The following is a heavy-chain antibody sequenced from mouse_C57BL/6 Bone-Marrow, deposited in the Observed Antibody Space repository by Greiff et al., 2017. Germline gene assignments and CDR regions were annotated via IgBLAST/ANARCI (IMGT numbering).Heavy chain of an antibody. Sequence: QVQLKESDAELVKPGASVKISCKVSGYNFTDHTIHWMKQRPEQGLEWIGYIYPRDGSTKYNAKFKGKATLTADKSSSTAYLQLNSLTSEDSAVYFFARSHYFGSMDYWGQGPSVTVSS. D-gene: IGHD1-1*01. CDR2: IYPRDGST. J-gene: IGHJ4*01. CDR1: GYNFTDHT. V-gene: IGHV1-78*01. CDR3: ARSHYFGSMDY.